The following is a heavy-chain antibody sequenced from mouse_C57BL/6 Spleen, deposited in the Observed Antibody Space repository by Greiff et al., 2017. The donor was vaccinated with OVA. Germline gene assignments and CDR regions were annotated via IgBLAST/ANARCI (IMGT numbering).Heavy chain of an antibody. Sequence: QVQLQQPGAELVKPGASVKLSCKASGYTFTSYWMQWVKQRPGQGLEWIGEIDPSDSYTNYNQKFKGKATLTVDTSSSTAYMQLSSLTSEDSAVYYCARRDSNYHVPWFAYWGQGTLVTVSA. D-gene: IGHD2-5*01. CDR1: GYTFTSYW. V-gene: IGHV1-50*01. CDR3: ARRDSNYHVPWFAY. CDR2: IDPSDSYT. J-gene: IGHJ3*01.